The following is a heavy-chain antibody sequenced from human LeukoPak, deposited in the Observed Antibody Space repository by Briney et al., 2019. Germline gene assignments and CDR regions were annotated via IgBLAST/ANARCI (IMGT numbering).Heavy chain of an antibody. CDR2: INHSGST. CDR1: GGSFSGHY. D-gene: IGHD3-22*01. Sequence: SETLSLTCAVYGGSFSGHYWSWIRQPPGKGLEWIGEINHSGSTNYNPSLKSRVTILVDTSTNQFSLKLSSVTAADTAVYYCAREVQHYAGSVYDHDAFDIWGQGTMVTVSS. CDR3: AREVQHYAGSVYDHDAFDI. V-gene: IGHV4-34*01. J-gene: IGHJ3*02.